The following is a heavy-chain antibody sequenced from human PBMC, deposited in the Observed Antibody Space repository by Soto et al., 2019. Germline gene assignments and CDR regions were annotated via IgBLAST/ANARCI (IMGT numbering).Heavy chain of an antibody. CDR2: IDSSGST. CDR3: ARGGHDFWSGPFDY. V-gene: IGHV4-4*07. J-gene: IGHJ4*02. D-gene: IGHD3-3*01. Sequence: QGQLQESGPGLVKPSETLSLTCSVSGGSISTYYCNWIRQPAGKGLEWIGRIDSSGSTNYSPSLNSRATMSVDTSKNQFALMLTSVTAADTAVYYCARGGHDFWSGPFDYWGQGTLATVSS. CDR1: GGSISTYY.